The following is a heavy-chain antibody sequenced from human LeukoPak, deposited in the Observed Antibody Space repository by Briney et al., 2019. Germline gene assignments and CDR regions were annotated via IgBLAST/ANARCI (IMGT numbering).Heavy chain of an antibody. CDR1: GYTFTSYD. J-gene: IGHJ4*02. V-gene: IGHV1-8*01. CDR3: ARGLWDYDSSGYYAVLYFDY. Sequence: ASVKVSCKASGYTFTSYDINWVRQATGQGLEWMGWMNPNSGNTGYAQKFQGRVTMTRNTSISTAYMELSSLRSEDTAVYYCARGLWDYDSSGYYAVLYFDYWGQGTLVTVSS. D-gene: IGHD3-22*01. CDR2: MNPNSGNT.